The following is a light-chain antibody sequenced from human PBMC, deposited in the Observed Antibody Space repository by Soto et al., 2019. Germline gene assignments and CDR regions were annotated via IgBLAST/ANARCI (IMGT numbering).Light chain of an antibody. J-gene: IGLJ2*01. Sequence: QSVLTQPPSVSGAPGQRGTISCTGSSSNIGAGYDVHWYQQLPGTAPKLLIYGNSNRPSGVPDRFSGSKSGTSASLSITGLQAEDEADYYCQSYDSSQIALFGGGTKLTVL. CDR1: SSNIGAGYD. V-gene: IGLV1-40*01. CDR3: QSYDSSQIAL. CDR2: GNS.